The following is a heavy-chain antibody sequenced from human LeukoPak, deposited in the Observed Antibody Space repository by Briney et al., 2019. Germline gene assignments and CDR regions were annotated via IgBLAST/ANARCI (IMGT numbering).Heavy chain of an antibody. CDR3: ARDPNYYGSGSLGLDYYGMDV. CDR1: GXTFSSYS. J-gene: IGHJ6*02. CDR2: ISSSSSYI. Sequence: GGSLRLSCAASGXTFSSYSMNWVRQAPGKGLEWVSSISSSSSYIYYADSVKGRFTISRDNAKNSLYLQMNSLRAEDTAVYYCARDPNYYGSGSLGLDYYGMDVWGQGTTVTVSS. D-gene: IGHD3-10*01. V-gene: IGHV3-21*01.